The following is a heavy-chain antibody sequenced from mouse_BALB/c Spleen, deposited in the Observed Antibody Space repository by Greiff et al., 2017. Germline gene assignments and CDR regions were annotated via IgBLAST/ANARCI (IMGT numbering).Heavy chain of an antibody. D-gene: IGHD2-10*01. Sequence: QVQLQQSGAELVKPGASVKLSCKASGYTFTSYWMHWVKQRPGQGLEWIGEINPSNGRTNYNEKFKSKATLTVDKSSSTAYMQLSSLTSEDSAVYYCARNAYYGNYGFAYWGQGTLVTVSA. CDR2: INPSNGRT. CDR1: GYTFTSYW. V-gene: IGHV1S81*02. CDR3: ARNAYYGNYGFAY. J-gene: IGHJ3*01.